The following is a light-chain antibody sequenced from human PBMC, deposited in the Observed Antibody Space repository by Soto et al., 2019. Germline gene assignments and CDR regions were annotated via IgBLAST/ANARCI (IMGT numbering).Light chain of an antibody. CDR2: WAS. J-gene: IGKJ2*01. CDR1: QSVLYSSNNKNY. Sequence: DIVMTQSPDSLAVSLGERATINCKSSQSVLYSSNNKNYLAWYQQKPRQPPKLLIYWASTRESGVPDRFSGSGSGTDFTLTISSLQAEDVAVYYCQQYHSTPQTFGQGTKLEIK. CDR3: QQYHSTPQT. V-gene: IGKV4-1*01.